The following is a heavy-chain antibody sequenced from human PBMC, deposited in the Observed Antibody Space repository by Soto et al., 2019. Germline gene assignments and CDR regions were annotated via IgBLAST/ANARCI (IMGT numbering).Heavy chain of an antibody. CDR2: TRNKANSYTT. V-gene: IGHV3-72*01. Sequence: PGGSLRLSCAVSGFTFSDHYMDWVRQAPRKGLEWVGRTRNKANSYTTEYAASVKGRFTISRDDSKNSLYLQMNSLKTEDTAVYYCARALRGYSYGFYFDYWGQGTLVTVSS. J-gene: IGHJ4*02. CDR3: ARALRGYSYGFYFDY. D-gene: IGHD5-18*01. CDR1: GFTFSDHY.